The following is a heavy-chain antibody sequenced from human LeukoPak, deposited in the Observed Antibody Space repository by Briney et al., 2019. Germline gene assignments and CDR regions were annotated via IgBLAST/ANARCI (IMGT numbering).Heavy chain of an antibody. D-gene: IGHD6-19*01. J-gene: IGHJ5*02. Sequence: ASVKVSCKASGYTFTGYYLHWVRQAPGQGLDWMGWINPNSGGTNYAQKFQGRVTMTRDTSISTAYMELSRLRSDDTAVYYCARDGASSGWFLVDWFDPWGQGTLVTVSS. CDR2: INPNSGGT. CDR3: ARDGASSGWFLVDWFDP. V-gene: IGHV1-2*02. CDR1: GYTFTGYY.